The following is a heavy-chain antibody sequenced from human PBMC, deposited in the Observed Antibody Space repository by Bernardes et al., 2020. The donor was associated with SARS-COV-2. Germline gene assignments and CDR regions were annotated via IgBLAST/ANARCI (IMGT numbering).Heavy chain of an antibody. D-gene: IGHD2-15*01. V-gene: IGHV3-43*02. Sequence: GGSLRLCCAASGFTFDDYAMHWVRQAPGKGLEWVYLISGDGGSTYYADSVKGRFTISRDNSKNSLYLQMNSLRTEDTALYYCAKDPDCSGGSCYGERDDYGDYWGQGTLVTVSS. J-gene: IGHJ4*02. CDR2: ISGDGGST. CDR1: GFTFDDYA. CDR3: AKDPDCSGGSCYGERDDYGDY.